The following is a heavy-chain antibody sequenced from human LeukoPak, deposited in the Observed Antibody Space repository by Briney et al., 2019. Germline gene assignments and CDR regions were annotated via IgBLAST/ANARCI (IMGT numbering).Heavy chain of an antibody. CDR3: ARDRRYFGTRPPYYFDY. Sequence: GASVKASCKASGYTFTSYDINWVRQATGQGLEWMGWINPNSGGKNYAQKFQGRVTVTRDTSINTAYMELSRLRSDDTAVYYCARDRRYFGTRPPYYFDYWGQGSLVTVSS. CDR2: INPNSGGK. V-gene: IGHV1-2*02. CDR1: GYTFTSYD. J-gene: IGHJ4*02. D-gene: IGHD3-9*01.